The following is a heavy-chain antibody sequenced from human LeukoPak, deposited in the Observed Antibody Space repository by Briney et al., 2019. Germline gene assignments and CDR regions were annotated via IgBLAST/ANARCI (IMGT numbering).Heavy chain of an antibody. J-gene: IGHJ4*02. Sequence: GGSLRLSCAASGFSFSSYAMSWVRQAPGKGLEWVSSISGNSGSTYYADSVKGRFTISRDNSKNTVYLQMNSLRAEDTAVYYCAKVSAWAMVGATYFDYWGQGTLVTVSS. V-gene: IGHV3-23*01. CDR3: AKVSAWAMVGATYFDY. CDR1: GFSFSSYA. CDR2: ISGNSGST. D-gene: IGHD1-26*01.